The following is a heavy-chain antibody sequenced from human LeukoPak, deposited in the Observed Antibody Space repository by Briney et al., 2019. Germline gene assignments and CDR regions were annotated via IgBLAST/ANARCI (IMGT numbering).Heavy chain of an antibody. CDR1: GYTFTSYY. CDR2: INPICGST. V-gene: IGHV1-46*03. D-gene: IGHD6-6*01. J-gene: IGHJ5*02. Sequence: ASVKVSCKASGYTFTSYYMHWVRQAPGQGLEWMGIINPICGSTSYAQKFQGRVTMTRDTSTSTVYMELSSLRSEDTAVYYCARGGAARLIWFDPWGQGTLVTVSS. CDR3: ARGGAARLIWFDP.